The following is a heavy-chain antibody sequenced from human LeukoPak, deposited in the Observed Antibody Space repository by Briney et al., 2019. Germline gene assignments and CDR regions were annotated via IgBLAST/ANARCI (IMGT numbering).Heavy chain of an antibody. CDR2: INPNSGGT. J-gene: IGHJ4*02. CDR1: GYTFTAYF. CDR3: ARGLSSSRRFDY. Sequence: GASVKVSCKASGYTFTAYFMHWVRQAPGQGLEWMGWINPNSGGTVYAQNFQGRVTMTRNTSISTAYMELSSLRSEDTAVYYCARGLSSSRRFDYWGQGTLVTVSS. D-gene: IGHD6-13*01. V-gene: IGHV1-2*02.